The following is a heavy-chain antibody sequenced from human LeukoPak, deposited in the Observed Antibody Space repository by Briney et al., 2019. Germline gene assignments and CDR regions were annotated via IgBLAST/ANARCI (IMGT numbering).Heavy chain of an antibody. V-gene: IGHV3-66*01. CDR1: GFTVSSNY. J-gene: IGHJ3*02. D-gene: IGHD4-17*01. Sequence: PGESLKISCAASGFTVSSNYMSWVRQAPGKGLEWVSVIYSGGSTYYADSVKGRFTISRDNSKNTLYLQMNSLRAEDTAVYYCARVLRDYGDYIPPGAFDIWGQGTMVTVSS. CDR2: IYSGGST. CDR3: ARVLRDYGDYIPPGAFDI.